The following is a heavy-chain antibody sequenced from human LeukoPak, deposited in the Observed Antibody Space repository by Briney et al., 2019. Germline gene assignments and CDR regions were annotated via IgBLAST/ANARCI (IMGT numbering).Heavy chain of an antibody. CDR2: IIPIFGTA. CDR3: ARGEVPPHYFDY. J-gene: IGHJ4*02. Sequence: SVKVSCKASGGTFSSNAISWVRQAPGQGLEWMGGIIPIFGTANYAQKFQGRVTITADESTSTAYMELSSLRSEDTAVYYCARGEVPPHYFDYWGQGTLVTVSS. CDR1: GGTFSSNA. V-gene: IGHV1-69*13.